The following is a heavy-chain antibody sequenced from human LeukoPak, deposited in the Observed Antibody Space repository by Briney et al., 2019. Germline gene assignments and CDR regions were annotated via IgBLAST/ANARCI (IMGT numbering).Heavy chain of an antibody. CDR3: LRDIYTGTNWYMEQGWFDP. V-gene: IGHV3-74*01. CDR1: GFTFSSSA. Sequence: GGSLRLSCAASGFTFSSSAMHSVRQAPGKGLVWVAHISRDGSSTTYADSVKGRFTISRDNAKNTLYLQMNSLRAEDTAVHYCLRDIYTGTNWYMEQGWFDPWGQGTLVTVSS. CDR2: ISRDGSST. D-gene: IGHD6-13*01. J-gene: IGHJ5*02.